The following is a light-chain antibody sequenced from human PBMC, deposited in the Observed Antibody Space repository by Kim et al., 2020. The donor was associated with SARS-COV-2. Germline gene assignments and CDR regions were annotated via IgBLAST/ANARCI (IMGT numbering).Light chain of an antibody. CDR3: QQFDISPRT. Sequence: IVLTQSPGTLSLSPGERATLSCRASQSVTRMAWYQQKPGQAPRLLIYGASSRATGIPDRFSGSGSGTDFTLTINRLEPEDFAVYSCQQFDISPRTFGQGTKLEI. CDR2: GAS. V-gene: IGKV3-20*01. J-gene: IGKJ1*01. CDR1: QSVTR.